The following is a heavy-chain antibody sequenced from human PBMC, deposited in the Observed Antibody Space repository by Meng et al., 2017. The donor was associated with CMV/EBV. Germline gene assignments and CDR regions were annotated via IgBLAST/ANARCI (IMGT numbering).Heavy chain of an antibody. J-gene: IGHJ4*02. CDR1: GFTFSSYS. CDR3: ARSIVGVVIALDY. V-gene: IGHV3-21*01. Sequence: GGSLRLSCAASGFTFSSYSMNWVRQAPGKGLEWVSSISSSSSYIYYADSVKGRFTISRDNAKNSLHLQMNSLRAEDTAVYYCARSIVGVVIALDYWGQGTLVTVSS. D-gene: IGHD2-21*01. CDR2: ISSSSSYI.